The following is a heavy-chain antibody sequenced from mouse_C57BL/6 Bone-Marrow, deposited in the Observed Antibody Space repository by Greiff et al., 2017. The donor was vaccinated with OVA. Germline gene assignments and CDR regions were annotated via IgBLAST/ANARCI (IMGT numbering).Heavy chain of an antibody. CDR3: ARRYDGYYVGFAY. CDR2: IYPGSGST. D-gene: IGHD2-3*01. V-gene: IGHV1-55*01. CDR1: GYTFTSYW. J-gene: IGHJ3*01. Sequence: VQLQQPGAELVKPGASVKMSCKASGYTFTSYWITWVKQRPGQGLEWIGDIYPGSGSTNYNEKFKSKATLTVDTSSSTAYMQLSSLTSEDSAVYYGARRYDGYYVGFAYWGQGTLVTVSA.